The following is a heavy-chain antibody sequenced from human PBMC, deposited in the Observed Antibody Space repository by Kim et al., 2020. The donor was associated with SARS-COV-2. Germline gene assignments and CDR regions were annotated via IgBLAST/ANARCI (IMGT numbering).Heavy chain of an antibody. CDR3: ARVLRDGYALGWFDP. CDR1: GGTFSSYA. D-gene: IGHD5-12*01. Sequence: SVKVSCKASGGTFSSYAISWVRQAPGQGLEWMGGIIPIFGTANYAQKFQGRVTITADESTSTAYMELSSLRSEDTAVYYCARVLRDGYALGWFDPWGQGTLVTVSS. J-gene: IGHJ5*02. V-gene: IGHV1-69*13. CDR2: IIPIFGTA.